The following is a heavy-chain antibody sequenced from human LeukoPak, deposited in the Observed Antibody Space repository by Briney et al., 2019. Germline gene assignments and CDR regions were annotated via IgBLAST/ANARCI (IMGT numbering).Heavy chain of an antibody. V-gene: IGHV3-66*01. J-gene: IGHJ4*02. D-gene: IGHD3-16*01. CDR3: ARWPTMGGR. Sequence: PGGSPRLSCAASGFPVSDNYMTLVRPAPREGLEWVSVIYNGGTKKYADSVKGRFIISRDNSRNMLYLQMNSLRVEDTAVYYCARWPTMGGRWGQGTLVTVSS. CDR2: IYNGGTK. CDR1: GFPVSDNY.